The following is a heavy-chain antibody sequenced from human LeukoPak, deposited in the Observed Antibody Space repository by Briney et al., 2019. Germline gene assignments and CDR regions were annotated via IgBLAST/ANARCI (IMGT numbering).Heavy chain of an antibody. CDR1: GFTFSSYG. D-gene: IGHD6-13*01. Sequence: RGSLRLSCAASGFTFSSYGMHWVRQAPGKGLEWVAFISYDGSHKYYADSVKGRFTISRDNSENTLFLQMNSLSSEDTAVYYCAKKGAVGIAAAAFDNWGQGTLVTVSS. CDR3: AKKGAVGIAAAAFDN. CDR2: ISYDGSHK. J-gene: IGHJ4*02. V-gene: IGHV3-30*18.